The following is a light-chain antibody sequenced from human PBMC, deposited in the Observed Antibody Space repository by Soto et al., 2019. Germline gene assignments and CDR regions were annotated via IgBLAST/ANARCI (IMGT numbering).Light chain of an antibody. CDR1: SSNIGAGFD. J-gene: IGLJ3*02. CDR2: SNN. CDR3: AAWDDSLNGWV. V-gene: IGLV1-40*01. Sequence: QSVLTQPPSVSGAPGQRVTISCTGSSSNIGAGFDVHWYRQLPGTSPKLLIYSNNQRPSGVPDRFSGSKSGTSASLAISGLQSEDEADYYCAAWDDSLNGWVFGGGTKVTVL.